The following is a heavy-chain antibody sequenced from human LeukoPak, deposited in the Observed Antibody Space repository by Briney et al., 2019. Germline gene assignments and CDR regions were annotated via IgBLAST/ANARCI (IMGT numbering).Heavy chain of an antibody. CDR1: GYTFTSYG. CDR3: ASWLPPYYDILTGPQDGMDV. D-gene: IGHD3-9*01. Sequence: ASVKVSCKASGYTFTSYGISWVRQAPGQGLEWMGWISAYNGNTNYAQKLQGRVTMTRNTSISTAHMELSSLRSEDTAVYYCASWLPPYYDILTGPQDGMDVWGQGTTVTVSS. J-gene: IGHJ6*02. V-gene: IGHV1-18*01. CDR2: ISAYNGNT.